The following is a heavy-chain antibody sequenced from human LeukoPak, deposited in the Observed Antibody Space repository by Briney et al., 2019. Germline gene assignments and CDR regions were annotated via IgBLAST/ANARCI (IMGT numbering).Heavy chain of an antibody. CDR1: GYSISSGYY. J-gene: IGHJ5*02. D-gene: IGHD1-26*01. V-gene: IGHV4-38-2*02. CDR2: IYHSGST. Sequence: SETLSLTCTVSGYSISSGYYWGWIRQPPGKGLEWIGSIYHSGSTYYNPSLKSRVTISVDTSKNQFSLKLSSVTAADTAVYYCARGGVGARYNWFDPWGQGTLVTVSS. CDR3: ARGGVGARYNWFDP.